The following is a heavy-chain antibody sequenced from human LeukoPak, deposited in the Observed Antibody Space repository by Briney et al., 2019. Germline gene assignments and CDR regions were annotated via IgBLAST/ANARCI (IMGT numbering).Heavy chain of an antibody. J-gene: IGHJ5*02. Sequence: GASVKVSCKASGYTFTSYAMHWVRQAPGQRLEWMGWINAGNGNTKYSQKFQGRVTITRDTSASTAYMELSSLRSEDTAVYYCARDSVLLWFGETPGGWFDPWGQGTLVTVSS. CDR2: INAGNGNT. CDR3: ARDSVLLWFGETPGGWFDP. CDR1: GYTFTSYA. V-gene: IGHV1-3*01. D-gene: IGHD3-10*01.